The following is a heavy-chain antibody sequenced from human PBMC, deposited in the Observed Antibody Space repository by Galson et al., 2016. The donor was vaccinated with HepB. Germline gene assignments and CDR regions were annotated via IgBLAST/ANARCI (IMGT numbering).Heavy chain of an antibody. J-gene: IGHJ4*02. V-gene: IGHV5-10-1*01. CDR3: GTIVGSTDY. D-gene: IGHD1-26*01. Sequence: QSGAEVKKPGESLRISCKGSGYSFTNYWVTWVRQMPGKGLEWMGRIDPSDSYTNYSPSFQGPVTISADKSISTAYLQWSSLNASDTAMYYCGTIVGSTDYWGQGTLVTVSS. CDR2: IDPSDSYT. CDR1: GYSFTNYW.